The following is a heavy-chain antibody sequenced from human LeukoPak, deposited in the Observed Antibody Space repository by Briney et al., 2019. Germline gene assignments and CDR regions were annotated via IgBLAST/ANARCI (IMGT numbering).Heavy chain of an antibody. Sequence: SVKVSCKASGGTFSSYAISWVRQAPGQGLEWMGRIIPILGIANYAQKFQGRVTITADKSTSTAYMELSSLRSEDTAVYYCARAPSLTGWFDPWGQGTLVTVSS. CDR1: GGTFSSYA. V-gene: IGHV1-69*04. CDR2: IIPILGIA. CDR3: ARAPSLTGWFDP. J-gene: IGHJ5*02.